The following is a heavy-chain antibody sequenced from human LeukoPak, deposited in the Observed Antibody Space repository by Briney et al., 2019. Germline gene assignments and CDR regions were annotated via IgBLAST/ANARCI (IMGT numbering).Heavy chain of an antibody. Sequence: ASVKVSCKASEYPFSSYTLHWVRQAPGQGLEWMGWINPNSGGTNYAQKFQGRVTMTRDTSISTAYMELSRLRSDDTAVYYCARAEDYWGQGTLVTVSS. V-gene: IGHV1-2*02. J-gene: IGHJ4*02. CDR2: INPNSGGT. CDR1: EYPFSSYT. CDR3: ARAEDY.